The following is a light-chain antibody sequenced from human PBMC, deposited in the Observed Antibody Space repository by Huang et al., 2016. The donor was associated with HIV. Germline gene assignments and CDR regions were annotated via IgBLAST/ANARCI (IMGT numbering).Light chain of an antibody. CDR3: QQRSNWPPA. CDR1: QRVSSY. V-gene: IGKV3-11*01. J-gene: IGKJ5*01. Sequence: EIVLTQSPATLSLSPGERATLSCRASQRVSSYLAWYQQKPGQAPRLLIYDAYNRATCIPARFSGSGSGTDFTLTISSLEPEDFAVYYCQQRSNWPPAFGQGTRLEIK. CDR2: DAY.